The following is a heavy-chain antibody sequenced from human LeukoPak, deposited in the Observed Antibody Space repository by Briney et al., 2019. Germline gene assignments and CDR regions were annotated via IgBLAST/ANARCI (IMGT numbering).Heavy chain of an antibody. J-gene: IGHJ6*03. CDR2: IIPIFGTT. Sequence: SVKVSCKASGGTFNSYAISWVRQAPGQGLEWMGGIIPIFGTTNYARKFRGRVTLTADKSTRTAYMELSRLRSDDTAVYYCARDGIAVAGRGDSYYYMDVWGKGTTVTISS. V-gene: IGHV1-69*06. CDR1: GGTFNSYA. CDR3: ARDGIAVAGRGDSYYYMDV. D-gene: IGHD6-19*01.